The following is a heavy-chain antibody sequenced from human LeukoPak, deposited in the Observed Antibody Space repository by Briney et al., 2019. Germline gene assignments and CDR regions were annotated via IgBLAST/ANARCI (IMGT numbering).Heavy chain of an antibody. J-gene: IGHJ3*02. CDR2: IYYSGST. V-gene: IGHV4-59*12. CDR1: GGSISSYY. D-gene: IGHD6-13*01. Sequence: SETLSLTCTVSGGSISSYYWSWIRQPPGKGLEWIGYIYYSGSTNYNPSLKSRVTISVGTSKNQFSLKLSSVTAADTAVYYCARGLAAAGTDNDAFDIWGQGTMVTVSS. CDR3: ARGLAAAGTDNDAFDI.